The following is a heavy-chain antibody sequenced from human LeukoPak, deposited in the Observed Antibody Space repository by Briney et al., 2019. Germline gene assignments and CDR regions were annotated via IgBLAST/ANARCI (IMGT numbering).Heavy chain of an antibody. CDR3: ARGSNWFDP. V-gene: IGHV4-59*11. Sequence: SETLSLTCTVPGGSIISHYWTWIRQPPGKGLEWIGYIYYSGSTNYNPSLKSRITISVDTSKSQFSLKLSSVTAADTAVYYCARGSNWFDPWGQGTLVTVSS. D-gene: IGHD3-10*01. J-gene: IGHJ5*02. CDR1: GGSIISHY. CDR2: IYYSGST.